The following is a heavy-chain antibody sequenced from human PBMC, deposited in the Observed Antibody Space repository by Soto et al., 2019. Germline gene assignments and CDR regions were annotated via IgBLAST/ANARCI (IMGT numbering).Heavy chain of an antibody. D-gene: IGHD3-3*01. Sequence: ASVKVSCKASGYTFTSYYMHWVRQAPGQGLEWMGIINPSGGSTSYAQKFQGRVTMTRDTSTSTVYMELSSLRSEDTAVYYCARDEVLRFLEWFSPHYYYYYGMDVWGQGTMVTVSS. CDR3: ARDEVLRFLEWFSPHYYYYYGMDV. CDR2: INPSGGST. J-gene: IGHJ6*02. CDR1: GYTFTSYY. V-gene: IGHV1-46*01.